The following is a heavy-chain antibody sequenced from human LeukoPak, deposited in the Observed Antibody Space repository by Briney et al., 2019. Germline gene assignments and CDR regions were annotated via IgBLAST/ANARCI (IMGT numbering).Heavy chain of an antibody. J-gene: IGHJ4*02. CDR3: ASDIVVLNFDY. D-gene: IGHD2-2*01. CDR2: ISGSSDTI. V-gene: IGHV3-48*01. Sequence: PGGSLRLSCEASGFAFSSSSMNWVRQAPGKGLEWVSYISGSSDTIYYTDSVKGRFTISRDNAKNSLYLQMNSLRAEDTAVYYCASDIVVLNFDYWGQGTLVTVSS. CDR1: GFAFSSSS.